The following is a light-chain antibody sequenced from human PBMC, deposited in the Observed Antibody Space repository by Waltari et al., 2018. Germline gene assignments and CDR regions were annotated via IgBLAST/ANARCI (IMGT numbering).Light chain of an antibody. CDR2: DVT. J-gene: IGLJ3*02. Sequence: QSALTHPASVSGSPGQAITLSCPGTSRDLGAFTYVPLYQQHPGKAPKLIIYDVTNRPSGVSSRFSASKFGNMASLTISGLQADDEADYYCSSYSSSSALRVFGGGTKLTVL. CDR3: SSYSSSSALRV. CDR1: SRDLGAFTY. V-gene: IGLV2-14*03.